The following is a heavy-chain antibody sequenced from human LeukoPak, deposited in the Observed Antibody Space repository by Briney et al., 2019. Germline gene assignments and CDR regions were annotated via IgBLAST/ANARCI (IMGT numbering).Heavy chain of an antibody. CDR1: GFTYSSYW. J-gene: IGHJ4*02. V-gene: IGHV3-7*04. Sequence: GESLRLSCRASGFTYSSYWMSWIRQAPGKGLEWVANIKEDGSDEFYVDAVKGRFTISRDNAKTSLYLQMNSLRAEDTAVYYCAREGAGTFDYWGQGTLVTVSS. D-gene: IGHD1-1*01. CDR2: IKEDGSDE. CDR3: AREGAGTFDY.